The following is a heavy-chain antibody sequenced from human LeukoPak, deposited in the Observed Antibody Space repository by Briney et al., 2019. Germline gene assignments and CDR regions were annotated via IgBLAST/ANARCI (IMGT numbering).Heavy chain of an antibody. Sequence: GGSLRLSCAASGFTFSSYSMNWVRQAPGKGLEWVSSISSSSSYIYYADSVKGRFTISRDNAKNSLYLQMNSLRAEDTAVYYCARVSSGSYVLYFDYWGQGTLVTVSS. CDR2: ISSSSSYI. D-gene: IGHD1-26*01. V-gene: IGHV3-21*01. CDR1: GFTFSSYS. CDR3: ARVSSGSYVLYFDY. J-gene: IGHJ4*02.